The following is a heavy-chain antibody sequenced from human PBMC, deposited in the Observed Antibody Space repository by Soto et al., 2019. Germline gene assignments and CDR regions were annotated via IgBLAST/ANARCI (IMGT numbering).Heavy chain of an antibody. V-gene: IGHV3-53*01. CDR3: ATWHEREHAYDV. D-gene: IGHD1-1*01. Sequence: GGSLRLASAAPGLTVRGKKYVAWVRQAPGKGLEWVSALYDVDGSFYSDSVKGRFTTSSDSSKTTVYLQMNDLRPADTAVYYCATWHEREHAYDVWGQGTTVTVSS. CDR2: LYDVDGS. CDR1: GLTVRGKKY. J-gene: IGHJ3*01.